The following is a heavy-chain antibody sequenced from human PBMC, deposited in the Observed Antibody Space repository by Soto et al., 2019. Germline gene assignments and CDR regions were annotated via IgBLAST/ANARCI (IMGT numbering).Heavy chain of an antibody. J-gene: IGHJ5*02. CDR1: GFTFSDYG. Sequence: EVQLLESGGGLEQPGGSLRLSCAASGFTFSDYGMSWVRQAPGKGLEWVSAISGSGSTFYVDSVKGRFTISRDNSKNTLYLQMNSLRAEDTAVYYCAKDYLRWAQSWGQGTLVTVSS. CDR2: ISGSGST. D-gene: IGHD1-26*01. CDR3: AKDYLRWAQS. V-gene: IGHV3-23*01.